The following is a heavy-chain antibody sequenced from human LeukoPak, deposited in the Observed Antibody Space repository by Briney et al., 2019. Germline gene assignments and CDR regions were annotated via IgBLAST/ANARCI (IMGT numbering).Heavy chain of an antibody. CDR3: ARDMRDYGMDV. D-gene: IGHD3-16*01. CDR1: GFTFSNYA. CDR2: ISYDGSNK. J-gene: IGHJ6*02. V-gene: IGHV3-30-3*01. Sequence: GGSLRLSCAASGFTFSNYAMHWVRQAPGKGLEWVAVISYDGSNKYYADSVKGRFTISRDNSKNTLYLQMNSLRAEDTAVYYCARDMRDYGMDVWGQGTTVTVSS.